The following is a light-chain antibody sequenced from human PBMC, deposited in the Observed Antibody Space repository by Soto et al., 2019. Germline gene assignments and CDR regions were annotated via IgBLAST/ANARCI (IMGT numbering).Light chain of an antibody. Sequence: EIVLTQSPGTLSLSPGERATLSCRASQSVSSSYLAWYQQIPGQAPRLLIYGASSRATGIPDRFSGSGSGTDFNPTISRLEPEDFAVYYCQQYDSSPLTFGGGTKVEIK. CDR1: QSVSSSY. J-gene: IGKJ4*01. CDR3: QQYDSSPLT. CDR2: GAS. V-gene: IGKV3-20*01.